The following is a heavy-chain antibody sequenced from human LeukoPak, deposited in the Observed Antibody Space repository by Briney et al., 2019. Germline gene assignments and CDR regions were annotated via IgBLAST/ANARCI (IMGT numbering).Heavy chain of an antibody. V-gene: IGHV3-48*03. J-gene: IGHJ4*02. CDR3: ARDLYYYGSGNYVPGLPDY. D-gene: IGHD3-10*01. CDR1: GFTFSSYD. Sequence: GGSLRLSCAASGFTFSSYDMSWVRQAPGKGLEWVSFIRSDGGSTLYADSVKGRFTIYRDNAENSLYLQMNGLRAEDTAVYYCARDLYYYGSGNYVPGLPDYWGQGTLVTVSS. CDR2: IRSDGGST.